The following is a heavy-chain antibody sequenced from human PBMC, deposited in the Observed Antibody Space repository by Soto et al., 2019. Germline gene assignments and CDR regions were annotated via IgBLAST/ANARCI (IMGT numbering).Heavy chain of an antibody. Sequence: QVQLVQSGAEVKKPGASVKVSCKASGYTFTGYYMHWVRQAPGQGLEWMGWINPNSGGTNYAQKFQGWVTMTRDPSISTAYMELSRLRSDDTAVYYCARTVAGTAYYFDYWGQGTLVTVSS. J-gene: IGHJ4*02. CDR3: ARTVAGTAYYFDY. CDR1: GYTFTGYY. CDR2: INPNSGGT. D-gene: IGHD6-19*01. V-gene: IGHV1-2*04.